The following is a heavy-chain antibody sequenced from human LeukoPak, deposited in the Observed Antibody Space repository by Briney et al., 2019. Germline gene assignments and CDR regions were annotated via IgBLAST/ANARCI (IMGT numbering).Heavy chain of an antibody. Sequence: GGSLRLSCAASGFTFRSYGMHWVRQAPGKGLEGVAVMWSVGSEKYSTDSVKGRFTISRDTSKNTLYLQMNSLRAEDTAVYYCARTEYCIRGSCYGLAFDVWGQGTMVTVS. CDR3: ARTEYCIRGSCYGLAFDV. V-gene: IGHV3-33*01. CDR1: GFTFRSYG. CDR2: MWSVGSEK. D-gene: IGHD2-15*01. J-gene: IGHJ3*01.